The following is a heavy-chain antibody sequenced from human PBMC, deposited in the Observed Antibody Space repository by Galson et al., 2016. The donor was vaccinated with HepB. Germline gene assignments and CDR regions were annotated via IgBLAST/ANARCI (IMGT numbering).Heavy chain of an antibody. CDR3: ARDGEPLYDYGMDV. CDR1: GGTFSSFA. V-gene: IGHV1-69*13. CDR2: ITPVFGTP. Sequence: SVKVSCKASGGTFSSFAINWVRQAPGQGLEWMGGITPVFGTPSYTQKFQGRVTITADESTSTAYMELSSLISGDTAVYYCARDGEPLYDYGMDVWGQGTTVIVSS. J-gene: IGHJ6*02. D-gene: IGHD1-14*01.